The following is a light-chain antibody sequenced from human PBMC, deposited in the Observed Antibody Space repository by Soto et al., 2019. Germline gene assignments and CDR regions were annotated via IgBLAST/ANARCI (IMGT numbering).Light chain of an antibody. CDR3: QQYNDYRA. Sequence: DFQMTRSPSTLSAFVGDTVTITCRASQSISSWLAWYQQKPGQAPKLLIYRASYLESGVPSRFSGSGSGTEFTLTITGLQPDDFATYYCQQYNDYRAFGPGTKVEIK. V-gene: IGKV1-5*03. J-gene: IGKJ1*01. CDR1: QSISSW. CDR2: RAS.